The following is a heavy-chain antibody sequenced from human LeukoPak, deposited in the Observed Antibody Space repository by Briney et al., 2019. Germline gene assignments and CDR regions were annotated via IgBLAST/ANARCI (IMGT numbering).Heavy chain of an antibody. CDR3: AKSIAVAGFAGGRTFDY. V-gene: IGHV3-30*02. Sequence: PGGSLRLSCAASGFTFSSYGMHWVRQAPGKGLEWVAFIRYDGSNKYYADSVKGRFTISRDNSKNTLYVQMHSLRAEDTAVYYCAKSIAVAGFAGGRTFDYWGQGILVTVSS. D-gene: IGHD6-19*01. CDR2: IRYDGSNK. CDR1: GFTFSSYG. J-gene: IGHJ4*02.